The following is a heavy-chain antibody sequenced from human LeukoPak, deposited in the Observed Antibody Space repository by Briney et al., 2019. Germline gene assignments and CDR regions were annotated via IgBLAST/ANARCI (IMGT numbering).Heavy chain of an antibody. J-gene: IGHJ3*01. CDR2: ISYDGSNK. Sequence: GRSLRLSCAASGFTFSSYAMHWVRQAPGKGLEWVAVISYDGSNKYYADSVKGRFTIARDNSKNTLYLQMNSLRAEDTAVYYRARDEAPAVYYDFXXGXXSGAFD. CDR1: GFTFSSYA. D-gene: IGHD3-3*01. CDR3: ARDEAPAVYYDFXXGXXSGAFD. V-gene: IGHV3-30-3*01.